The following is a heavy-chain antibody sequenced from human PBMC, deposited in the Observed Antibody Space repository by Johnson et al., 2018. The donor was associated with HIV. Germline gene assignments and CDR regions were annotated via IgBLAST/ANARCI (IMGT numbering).Heavy chain of an antibody. CDR3: AKSTQASIFRESGPYGAFDI. D-gene: IGHD3-3*02. CDR1: GFTFSSYA. CDR2: ISWNSGSI. Sequence: VQLVESGGGLVQPGGSLRLSCAASGFTFSSYAMNWVRQAPGTGLEWVSGISWNSGSIGYADSVKGRFTISSDNSKKTLYVKMTSLRVEDTAVYYCAKSTQASIFRESGPYGAFDIWGQGTMVTVSS. J-gene: IGHJ3*02. V-gene: IGHV3-23*04.